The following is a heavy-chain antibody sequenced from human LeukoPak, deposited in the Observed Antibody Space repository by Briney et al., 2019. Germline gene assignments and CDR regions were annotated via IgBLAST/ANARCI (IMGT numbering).Heavy chain of an antibody. CDR1: GGSFSGYY. Sequence: SETLSLTYAVYGGSFSGYYWSWIRQPPGKGLEWIGEINHSGSTNYNPSLKSRVTISVDTSKNQFSLKLSSVTAADTAAYYCASEETVDTAMGDYWGQGTLVTVSS. D-gene: IGHD5-18*01. CDR2: INHSGST. J-gene: IGHJ4*02. CDR3: ASEETVDTAMGDY. V-gene: IGHV4-34*01.